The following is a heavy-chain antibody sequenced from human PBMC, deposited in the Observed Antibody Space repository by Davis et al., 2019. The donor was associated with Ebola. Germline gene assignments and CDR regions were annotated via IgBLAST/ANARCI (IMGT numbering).Heavy chain of an antibody. CDR3: AKDFRVQLERRGYFDY. V-gene: IGHV1-18*04. D-gene: IGHD1-1*01. CDR2: ISAYNGNT. J-gene: IGHJ4*02. CDR1: GYTFTSYG. Sequence: ASVKVSCKASGYTFTSYGISWVRQAPGQGLEWMGWISAYNGNTNYAQKFQGRVTMTRENSMSTAYMELNSLRAEDTAVYYCAKDFRVQLERRGYFDYWGQGTLVTVSS.